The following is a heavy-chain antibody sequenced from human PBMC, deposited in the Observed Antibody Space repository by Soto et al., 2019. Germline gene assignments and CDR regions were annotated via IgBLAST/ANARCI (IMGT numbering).Heavy chain of an antibody. D-gene: IGHD3-10*01. CDR1: GFTFSSYG. CDR2: ISYDGSNK. J-gene: IGHJ6*03. CDR3: AKDTGSNRRPGYYYYYMDV. Sequence: GGSLRLSCAASGFTFSSYGMHWVRQAPGKGLEWVAVISYDGSNKYYADSVKGRFTISRDNSKNTLYLQMNSLRAEDTAVYYCAKDTGSNRRPGYYYYYMDVWGKGTTVTVSS. V-gene: IGHV3-30*18.